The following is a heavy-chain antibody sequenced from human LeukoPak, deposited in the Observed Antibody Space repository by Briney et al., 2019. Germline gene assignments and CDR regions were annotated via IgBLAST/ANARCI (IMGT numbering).Heavy chain of an antibody. Sequence: PGGSLRLSCAASGFTFTTYWMSWVRQAPGKGLEWVANINQDGTEKYYVDSVKGRFTISRDNAKNSLYLQMNSLRVEDTAVYYCARGGVSVGGNFDYWGQGTLVTVSS. J-gene: IGHJ4*02. CDR2: INQDGTEK. V-gene: IGHV3-7*01. D-gene: IGHD4-23*01. CDR1: GFTFTTYW. CDR3: ARGGVSVGGNFDY.